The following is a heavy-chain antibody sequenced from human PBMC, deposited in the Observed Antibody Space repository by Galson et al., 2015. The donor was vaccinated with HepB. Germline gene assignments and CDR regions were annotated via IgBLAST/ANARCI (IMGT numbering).Heavy chain of an antibody. Sequence: SVKVSCKASGYTFTSYYMHWVRQAPGQGLEWMGRINPSGGSTSYAQKFQGRVTMTRDTSTSTAYMELSSLRSENTAVYCCARESRRDDSWSGYSTGYFYHTDVWDRGTTVTVSS. V-gene: IGHV1-46*01. CDR3: ARESRRDDSWSGYSTGYFYHTDV. D-gene: IGHD3-3*01. CDR2: INPSGGST. J-gene: IGHJ6*03. CDR1: GYTFTSYY.